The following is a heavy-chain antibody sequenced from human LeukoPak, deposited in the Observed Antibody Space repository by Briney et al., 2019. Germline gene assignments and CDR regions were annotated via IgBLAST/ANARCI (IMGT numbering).Heavy chain of an antibody. J-gene: IGHJ5*02. CDR2: IYYSGST. CDR3: ARHYGP. V-gene: IGHV4-39*01. Sequence: SSHWIGWVRQAPGKGLEWIGSIYYSGSTYYNPSLKSRVTISVDTSKNQFSLKLNSVTAADTAVYYCARHYGPWGQGTLVTVSS. CDR1: SSHW. D-gene: IGHD3-10*01.